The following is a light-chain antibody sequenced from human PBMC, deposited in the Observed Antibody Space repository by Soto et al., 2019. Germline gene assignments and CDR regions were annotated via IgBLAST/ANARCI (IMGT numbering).Light chain of an antibody. CDR3: AGWDDSLTGWV. CDR2: NNN. Sequence: QSVLTQPPSASGTPGQRVTISCSGGTSNIGSNTVNWYQHVPGTAPKLLIYNNNQRPSGVPDRFSGSKSGTSASLAISGLQSEDEADYFCAGWDDSLTGWVFGGGTKVTVL. CDR1: TSNIGSNT. V-gene: IGLV1-44*01. J-gene: IGLJ3*02.